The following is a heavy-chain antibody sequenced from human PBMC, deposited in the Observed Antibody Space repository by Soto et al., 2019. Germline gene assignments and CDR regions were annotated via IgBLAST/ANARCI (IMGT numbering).Heavy chain of an antibody. D-gene: IGHD4-4*01. V-gene: IGHV3-11*01. Sequence: GGSLRLSCAASGFTFSDYYMSWIRQASGKGLEWVSYISSSGSTIYYADSVKGRFTISRDNAKNSLYLQMNSLRAEDTAVYYCARDHDYRDRYYYYYMDVWGKGTTVTVSS. CDR1: GFTFSDYY. CDR3: ARDHDYRDRYYYYYMDV. CDR2: ISSSGSTI. J-gene: IGHJ6*03.